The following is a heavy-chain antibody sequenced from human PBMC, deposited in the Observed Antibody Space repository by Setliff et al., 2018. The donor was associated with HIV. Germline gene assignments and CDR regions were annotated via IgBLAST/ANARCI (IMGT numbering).Heavy chain of an antibody. V-gene: IGHV4-4*07. CDR1: DGSTSSYY. CDR3: ARDQGSTWFWDYFDN. CDR2: IYSSGTT. J-gene: IGHJ4*02. D-gene: IGHD6-13*01. Sequence: SETLSLTCTVSDGSTSSYYWNWFRQPAGKGLEWIGRIYSSGTTIYNPSLKSRVAMSVDTSKNQFSLKLSSVTAADTATYYCARDQGSTWFWDYFDNWGQGTLVTVS.